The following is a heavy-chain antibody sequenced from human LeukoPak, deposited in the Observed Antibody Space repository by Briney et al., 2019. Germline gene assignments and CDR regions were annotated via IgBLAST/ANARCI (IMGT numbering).Heavy chain of an antibody. D-gene: IGHD1-26*01. CDR1: GGTFSSYA. J-gene: IGHJ6*03. V-gene: IGHV1-69*13. CDR2: IIPIFGTA. CDR3: ASSGSYYGRRGYYYYMDV. Sequence: SVKVSCKASGGTFSSYAISWVRQAPGQGLEWMGGIIPIFGTANYAQKFQGRVTITADESTSTAYMELSSLRSEDTAVYYCASSGSYYGRRGYYYYMDVWGKGTTVTISS.